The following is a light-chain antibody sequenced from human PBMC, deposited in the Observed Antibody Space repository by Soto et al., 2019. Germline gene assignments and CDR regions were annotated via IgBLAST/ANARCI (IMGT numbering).Light chain of an antibody. CDR2: DDD. J-gene: IGLJ1*01. CDR1: SSNIGGNS. CDR3: GSWDSSLSAYV. Sequence: QSVLTQPPSVSAAPGQKVTTSCSGSSSNIGGNSVSWYQQLPGTAPKLLIYDDDKRPSGIPDRFSGSKSGTSATLGITGFQTGDEADYYCGSWDSSLSAYVFATGTKVTVL. V-gene: IGLV1-51*01.